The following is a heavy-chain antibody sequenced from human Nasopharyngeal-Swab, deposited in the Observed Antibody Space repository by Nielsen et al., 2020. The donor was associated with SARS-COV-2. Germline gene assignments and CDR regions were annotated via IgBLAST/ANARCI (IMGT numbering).Heavy chain of an antibody. CDR3: ARGHGDYVFDY. V-gene: IGHV4-59*01. J-gene: IGHJ4*02. D-gene: IGHD4-17*01. Sequence: WVRPPPGTGLAWLGSLYYSGSTNYNPSLKRRVTISVDTSKNQFSLKMSTVTAEDTAVYYCARGHGDYVFDYWGQGTLVTVSS. CDR2: LYYSGST.